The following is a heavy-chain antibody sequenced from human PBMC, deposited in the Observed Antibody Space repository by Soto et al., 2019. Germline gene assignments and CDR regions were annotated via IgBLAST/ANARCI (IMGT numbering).Heavy chain of an antibody. CDR3: ARGTMVRGVIIGTNYYYYGMDV. V-gene: IGHV1-8*01. D-gene: IGHD3-10*01. Sequence: QVQLVQSGAEVKKPGASVKVSCKASGYTFTSYDINWVRQATGQGLEWMGWMNPTSGNTGYAQKFQGRVTMTRNTSISTAYMELSSLRSEDTAVYYCARGTMVRGVIIGTNYYYYGMDVWGQGTTVTVSS. J-gene: IGHJ6*02. CDR1: GYTFTSYD. CDR2: MNPTSGNT.